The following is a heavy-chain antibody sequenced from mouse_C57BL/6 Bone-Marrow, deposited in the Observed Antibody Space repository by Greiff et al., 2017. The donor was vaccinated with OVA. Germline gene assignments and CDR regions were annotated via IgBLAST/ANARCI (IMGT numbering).Heavy chain of an antibody. D-gene: IGHD2-1*01. Sequence: EVKLVESGGGLVKPGGSLKLSCAASGFTFSSYTMSWVRQTPETRLEWVATISGGGGNTYYPDSVKGRFTISRDNAKNTLYLQMSSLRSEDTALYYCARHYGNGGFAYWGQGTLVTVSA. CDR1: GFTFSSYT. CDR3: ARHYGNGGFAY. J-gene: IGHJ3*01. CDR2: ISGGGGNT. V-gene: IGHV5-9*01.